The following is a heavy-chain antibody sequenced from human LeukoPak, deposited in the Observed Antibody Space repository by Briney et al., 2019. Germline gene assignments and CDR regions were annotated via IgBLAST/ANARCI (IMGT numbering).Heavy chain of an antibody. D-gene: IGHD5-12*01. V-gene: IGHV4-39*01. CDR1: GGSISSSSYY. CDR3: ARMGSGYEVEPIDY. Sequence: SETLSLTCTVSGGSISSSSYYWGWIRQPPGKGLEWIGSIYYSGSTYYNPSLKSRVTISVDTSKNQFSLKLSSVTAADTAVYYCARMGSGYEVEPIDYWGQGTLVTVSS. CDR2: IYYSGST. J-gene: IGHJ4*02.